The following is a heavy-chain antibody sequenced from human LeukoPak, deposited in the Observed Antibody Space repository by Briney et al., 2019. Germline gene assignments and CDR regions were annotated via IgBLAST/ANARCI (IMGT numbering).Heavy chain of an antibody. CDR1: GFTFSSYA. V-gene: IGHV3-30*14. Sequence: QPGRSLRLSCAASGFTFSSYAMHWVRQAPGKGLEWVAVISYDGSNKYYADSVKGRFTISRDNSKNTLYLQMNSLRAEDTAVYYCARRAGAYSHPYDYWGQGTLVTVSS. D-gene: IGHD4/OR15-4a*01. CDR2: ISYDGSNK. J-gene: IGHJ4*02. CDR3: ARRAGAYSHPYDY.